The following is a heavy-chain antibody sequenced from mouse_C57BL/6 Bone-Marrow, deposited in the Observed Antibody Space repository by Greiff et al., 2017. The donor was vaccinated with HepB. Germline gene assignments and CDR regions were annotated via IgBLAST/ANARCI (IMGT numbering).Heavy chain of an antibody. CDR1: GFTFSSYA. Sequence: VQLKESGEGLVKPGGSLKLSCAASGFTFSSYAMSWVRQTPEKRLEWVAYISSGGDYIYYADTVKGRFTISRDNARNTLYLQMSSLKSEDTAMYYCTREGSTIVNYEGFAYWGQGTLVTVSA. V-gene: IGHV5-9-1*02. CDR3: TREGSTIVNYEGFAY. CDR2: ISSGGDYI. D-gene: IGHD2-5*01. J-gene: IGHJ3*01.